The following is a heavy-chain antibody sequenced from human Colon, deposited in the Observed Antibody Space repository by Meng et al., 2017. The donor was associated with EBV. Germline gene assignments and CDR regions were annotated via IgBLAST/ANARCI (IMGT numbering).Heavy chain of an antibody. V-gene: IGHV4-30-4*01. D-gene: IGHD1-7*01. Sequence: QVQLQESGPGLVKPSPXLSLTYTVSGGSISSGDYYWSWICQPPGKGLEWIGEIYHSGRTNYNPSVKSRVDISVDKSKNQFYLSLFSVTAADTAVYYCGRDQGRELINHWGQGPLVTVSS. CDR1: GGSISSGDYY. CDR2: IYHSGRT. CDR3: GRDQGRELINH. J-gene: IGHJ4*02.